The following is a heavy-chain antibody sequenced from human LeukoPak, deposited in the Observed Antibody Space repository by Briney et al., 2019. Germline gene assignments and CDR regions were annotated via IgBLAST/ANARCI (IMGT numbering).Heavy chain of an antibody. CDR3: ARDSMEVAGWALDI. CDR1: GYTFTSYG. Sequence: ASVKVSCKASGYTFTSYGISWVRQGPGQGLEWMGWISAYSGITNYAQKLQGGVIMTTDTSTSTAYMELRSLRSDDTAVYYCARDSMEVAGWALDIWGQGTMVTVSS. CDR2: ISAYSGIT. D-gene: IGHD6-19*01. J-gene: IGHJ3*02. V-gene: IGHV1-18*01.